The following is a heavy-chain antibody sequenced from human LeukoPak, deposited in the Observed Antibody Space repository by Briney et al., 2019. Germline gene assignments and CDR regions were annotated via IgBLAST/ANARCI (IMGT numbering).Heavy chain of an antibody. V-gene: IGHV1-2*02. CDR1: GYTFTGYY. D-gene: IGHD3-9*01. Sequence: GASVKVSCKASGYTFTGYYMHWVRQAPGQGLEWMGWINPNSGGTNYAQKFQGRVTMTRDTSISTAYMELSRLRSDDTVVFYRARAAYDILTGYSGSYGYWGQGTLVTVSS. CDR2: INPNSGGT. J-gene: IGHJ4*02. CDR3: ARAAYDILTGYSGSYGY.